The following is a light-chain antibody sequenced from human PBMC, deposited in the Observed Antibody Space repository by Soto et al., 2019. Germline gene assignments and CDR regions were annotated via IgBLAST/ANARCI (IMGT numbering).Light chain of an antibody. CDR1: QGVANY. Sequence: DIQMTQSPSSLSASVGDRVTITCRASQGVANYLGWYQQKPGKVPKALIYGVSTLQSGVPSRFSGSGSDTDFTLTISSLQPEDAATYYCQHYRNAQMTFGQGTKVEIK. J-gene: IGKJ1*01. V-gene: IGKV1-27*01. CDR3: QHYRNAQMT. CDR2: GVS.